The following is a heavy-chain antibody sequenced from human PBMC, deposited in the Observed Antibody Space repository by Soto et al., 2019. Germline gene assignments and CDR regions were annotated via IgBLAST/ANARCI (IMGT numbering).Heavy chain of an antibody. Sequence: SETLSLTCSLSGDSISRIDYYWTWIRQHPEKGLEWIGNIYFRGNTYYSPSLESRLTISVDTSKNQFSLKLTSVTAADTAVYYCAREGGSYDSGGYLIRGAFDIWGQGTMITVSS. J-gene: IGHJ3*02. V-gene: IGHV4-31*03. CDR1: GDSISRIDYY. CDR3: AREGGSYDSGGYLIRGAFDI. CDR2: IYFRGNT. D-gene: IGHD3-22*01.